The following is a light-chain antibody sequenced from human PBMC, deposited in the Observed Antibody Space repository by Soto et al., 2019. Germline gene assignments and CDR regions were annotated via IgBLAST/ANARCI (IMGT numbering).Light chain of an antibody. J-gene: IGKJ2*01. Sequence: IQLAQSQTSVSASVGDRFTITSLPCQGISSALAWYQQKPGKAPKLLIYDASSLESGVPSRFSGSGSGTDFTLTISSLQPEDFAVFYCQQYGTSPPTFGQGTMV. CDR1: QGISSA. V-gene: IGKV1-13*02. CDR2: DAS. CDR3: QQYGTSPPT.